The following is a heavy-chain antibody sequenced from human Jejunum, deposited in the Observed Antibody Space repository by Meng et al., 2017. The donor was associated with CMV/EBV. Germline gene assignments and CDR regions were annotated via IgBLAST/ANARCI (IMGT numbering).Heavy chain of an antibody. D-gene: IGHD1-1*01. V-gene: IGHV1-69*17. CDR2: IIPMFGIP. J-gene: IGHJ6*02. Sequence: TSRGTSITYAISWVRQAPGQGLEWMGRIIPMFGIPTYAQKFRDRVTLTADKSTSTAYLELSGLRSEDTAVYYCAREVTTFSYAIDVWGQGTTVTVSS. CDR3: AREVTTFSYAIDV. CDR1: RGTSITYA.